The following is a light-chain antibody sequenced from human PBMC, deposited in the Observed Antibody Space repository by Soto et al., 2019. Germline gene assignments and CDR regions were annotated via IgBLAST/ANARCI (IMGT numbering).Light chain of an antibody. CDR1: QSISSW. V-gene: IGKV1-5*01. CDR3: QQYNSYSPDT. J-gene: IGKJ2*01. CDR2: DAS. Sequence: DIQMTQSPSTLSASVGDRVTITCRARQSISSWLAWYQQKPGKAPKLLIYDASSLESGVPSRFSGSGSGTEFTLTISRLQPDEFATYYCQQYNSYSPDTFGQGTKLEIK.